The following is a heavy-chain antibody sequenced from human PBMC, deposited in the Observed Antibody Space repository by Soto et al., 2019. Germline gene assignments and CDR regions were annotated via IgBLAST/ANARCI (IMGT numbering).Heavy chain of an antibody. CDR2: IYHSGIT. Sequence: QVQLRESGPGLVKPSETLSLTCTVSGGSTNDYYWSWIRQPPGKGLESIGYIYHSGITNYNPSLKSRVSISIDTSINHLSMKLSSVTATDTAVYYCTRHTPYCTSATCYLYSFDSWGKGTLITVSS. CDR1: GGSTNDYY. J-gene: IGHJ4*02. D-gene: IGHD2-8*02. V-gene: IGHV4-59*08. CDR3: TRHTPYCTSATCYLYSFDS.